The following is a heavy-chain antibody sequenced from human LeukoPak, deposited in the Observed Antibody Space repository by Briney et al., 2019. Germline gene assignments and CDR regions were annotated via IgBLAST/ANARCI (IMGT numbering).Heavy chain of an antibody. CDR1: CS. D-gene: IGHD6-19*01. CDR2: ISSSSSYI. CDR3: AKSASSGWYFDY. J-gene: IGHJ4*02. V-gene: IGHV3-21*04. Sequence: CSMNWVRRAPGKGLEWVSSISSSSSYIYYADSVKGRFTISRDNSKSTLYLQMNSLRAEDTAVYYCAKSASSGWYFDYWGQGTLVTVSS.